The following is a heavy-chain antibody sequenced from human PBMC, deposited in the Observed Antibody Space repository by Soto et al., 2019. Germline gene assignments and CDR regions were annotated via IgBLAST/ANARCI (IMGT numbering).Heavy chain of an antibody. CDR2: ISDDGSNT. Sequence: QVQLVESGGGVVQPGRSLRLSCAASGFTFSRHTMHWVRQAPGKGLEWVAAISDDGSNTYYADSVKGRFTISRDNSKQTLYLQRNSLSSEDTAVHHCAREVYYDFWSGVNTHPYYFDDWGQGTLVTVSS. CDR1: GFTFSRHT. D-gene: IGHD3-3*01. CDR3: AREVYYDFWSGVNTHPYYFDD. V-gene: IGHV3-30-3*01. J-gene: IGHJ4*02.